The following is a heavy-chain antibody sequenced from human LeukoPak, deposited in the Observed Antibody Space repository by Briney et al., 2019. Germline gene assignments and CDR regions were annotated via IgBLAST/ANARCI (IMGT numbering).Heavy chain of an antibody. J-gene: IGHJ4*02. CDR3: ASPARYDFWSGYGY. D-gene: IGHD3-3*01. CDR1: GFTFSSYA. V-gene: IGHV3-30-3*01. Sequence: GGSLRLSCAASGFTFSSYAMHWVRQAPGKGLEWVAVISYDGSNKYYADSVKGRFTISRDNSKNTLYLQMNSLRAEDTAVYYCASPARYDFWSGYGYWGQGTLVTVSS. CDR2: ISYDGSNK.